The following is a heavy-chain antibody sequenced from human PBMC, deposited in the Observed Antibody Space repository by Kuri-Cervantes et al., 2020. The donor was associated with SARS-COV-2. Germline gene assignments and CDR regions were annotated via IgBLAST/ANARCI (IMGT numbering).Heavy chain of an antibody. D-gene: IGHD6-25*01. Sequence: ESLKISCTVSGGSISSYYWSWIRQPAGKGLEWIGYVYYTGTTYSNPSLKSRVTISVDRSKNQFSLNLSSVTAADTAVYYCARRPYTSAFDYWGQGTLVTVSS. CDR3: ARRPYTSAFDY. V-gene: IGHV4-59*04. CDR1: GGSISSYY. J-gene: IGHJ4*02. CDR2: VYYTGTT.